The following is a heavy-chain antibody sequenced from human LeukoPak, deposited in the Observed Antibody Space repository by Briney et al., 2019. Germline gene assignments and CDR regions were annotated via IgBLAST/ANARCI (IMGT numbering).Heavy chain of an antibody. D-gene: IGHD3-10*01. CDR3: ARAYYYGSGSYYLGYYYGVDV. Sequence: ASVKVSCKASGYTFTSYGISWVRQAPGQGLEWMGWISAYNGNTNYAQKLQDRVTMSTDTSTSTVYMELRSLRSDDTAVYYCARAYYYGSGSYYLGYYYGVDVWGQGTTVTVSS. V-gene: IGHV1-18*01. CDR1: GYTFTSYG. J-gene: IGHJ6*02. CDR2: ISAYNGNT.